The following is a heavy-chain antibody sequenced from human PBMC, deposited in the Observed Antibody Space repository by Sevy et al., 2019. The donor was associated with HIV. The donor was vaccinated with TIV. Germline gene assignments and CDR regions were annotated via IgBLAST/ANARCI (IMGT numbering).Heavy chain of an antibody. CDR1: GFTFSSYG. CDR3: AKQQLDVSAHGDYYYYYGMDV. J-gene: IGHJ6*02. Sequence: GGSLRLSCAASGFTFSSYGMHWVRQAPGKGLEWVAFIRYDGSNKYYADSVKGRFTISRDNSKNTLYLQMNSLRAEDTAVYYCAKQQLDVSAHGDYYYYYGMDVWGQGTTVTVSS. V-gene: IGHV3-30*02. CDR2: IRYDGSNK. D-gene: IGHD6-13*01.